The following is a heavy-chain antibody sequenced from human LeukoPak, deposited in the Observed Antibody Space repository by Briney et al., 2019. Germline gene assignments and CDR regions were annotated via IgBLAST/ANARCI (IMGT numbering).Heavy chain of an antibody. Sequence: PSETLSLTCTVSGGSISSSRYYWGWIRQPPGKGLEWIGSIYYSGSTYYNPSLKSRLTISVDTSKNHFSLKLSSVTAADTAVYYCARLSGWYEVGYWGQGTLVTVSS. V-gene: IGHV4-39*02. D-gene: IGHD6-19*01. CDR1: GGSISSSRYY. J-gene: IGHJ4*02. CDR3: ARLSGWYEVGY. CDR2: IYYSGST.